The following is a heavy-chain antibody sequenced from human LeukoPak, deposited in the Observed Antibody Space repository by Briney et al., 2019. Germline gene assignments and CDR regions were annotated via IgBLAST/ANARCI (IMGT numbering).Heavy chain of an antibody. J-gene: IGHJ4*02. D-gene: IGHD6-6*01. CDR2: ISYDGSNK. V-gene: IGHV3-30*18. Sequence: GRSLRLSCAASGFTFSSYGMHWVRQAPGKGLEWVAVISYDGSNKYYADSVKGRFTIYRDNSKNTLYLQMNSLRAEDTAVYYCAKDDRIAARRGPLDYWCQGTLVTVSS. CDR1: GFTFSSYG. CDR3: AKDDRIAARRGPLDY.